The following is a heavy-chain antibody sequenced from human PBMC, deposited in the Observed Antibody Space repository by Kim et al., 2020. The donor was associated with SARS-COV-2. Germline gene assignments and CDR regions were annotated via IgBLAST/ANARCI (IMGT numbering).Heavy chain of an antibody. V-gene: IGHV1-46*01. D-gene: IGHD6-13*01. J-gene: IGHJ6*02. CDR3: ASSKYSSSWDTYYYYGMDV. CDR2: INPSGGST. CDR1: GYTFTSYY. Sequence: ASVKVSCKASGYTFTSYYMHWVRQAPGQGLEWMGIINPSGGSTSYAQKFQGRVTMTRDTSTSTVYMELSSLRSEDTAVYYCASSKYSSSWDTYYYYGMDVWGQGTTVTVSS.